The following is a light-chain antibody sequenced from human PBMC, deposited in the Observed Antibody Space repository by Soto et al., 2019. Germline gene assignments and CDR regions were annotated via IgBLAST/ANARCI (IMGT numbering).Light chain of an antibody. J-gene: IGKJ1*01. CDR1: QSISSW. CDR2: KAS. V-gene: IGKV1-5*03. Sequence: DIQITHSPSTLSASVLYRVTITCRASQSISSWLAWYQQKPGKAPKLLIYKASSLESGVPSRFSGSGSGTEFTLTISSLQPDDFATYYCQQYNSYSQTFGQGTKVDI. CDR3: QQYNSYSQT.